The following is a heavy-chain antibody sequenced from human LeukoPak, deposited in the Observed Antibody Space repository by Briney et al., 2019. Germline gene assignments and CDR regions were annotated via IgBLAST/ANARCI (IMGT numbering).Heavy chain of an antibody. CDR1: GFTFSSYS. J-gene: IGHJ6*03. Sequence: GGSLRLSCAASGFTFSSYSMNRVRQAPGKGLEWVSSISSSSSYIYYADSVKGRFTISGDNAKNSLYLQMNSLRAEDTAVYYCARDEHSSSWYFHYYYYMDVWGKGTTVTVSS. CDR2: ISSSSSYI. V-gene: IGHV3-21*01. D-gene: IGHD6-13*01. CDR3: ARDEHSSSWYFHYYYYMDV.